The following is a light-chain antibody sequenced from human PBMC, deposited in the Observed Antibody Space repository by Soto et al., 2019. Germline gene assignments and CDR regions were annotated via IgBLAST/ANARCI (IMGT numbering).Light chain of an antibody. Sequence: EVVLTQSPGTLSLSRGERATLSCRASERIYSAYLGWYQQKPGQAPRLLIYDASSRATGIPDRFSGGGSGTDFTLTISRLEPEDFAVYYCQQFSSYPLTFGGGTKVDIK. CDR3: QQFSSYPLT. CDR1: ERIYSAY. CDR2: DAS. J-gene: IGKJ4*01. V-gene: IGKV3-20*01.